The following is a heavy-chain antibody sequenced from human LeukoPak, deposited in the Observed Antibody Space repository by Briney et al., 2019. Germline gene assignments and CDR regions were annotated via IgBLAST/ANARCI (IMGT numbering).Heavy chain of an antibody. V-gene: IGHV3-72*01. CDR2: MRNKANSYTT. J-gene: IGHJ4*02. Sequence: GGSLRLSCTASGFTFSDHYIDWVRQAPGKGLEWVGRMRNKANSYTTENAASVKGRLTLSRDDSKRLVFLQLNSLKIEDTAVYYCTTSVMITVAFDYWGQGTLVTVSS. CDR3: TTSVMITVAFDY. D-gene: IGHD1-20*01. CDR1: GFTFSDHY.